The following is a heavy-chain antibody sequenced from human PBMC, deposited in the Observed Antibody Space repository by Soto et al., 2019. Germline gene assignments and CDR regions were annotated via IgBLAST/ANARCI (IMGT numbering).Heavy chain of an antibody. CDR1: GGAFSSYA. CDR3: ARVSSPSRTFHY. D-gene: IGHD6-19*01. J-gene: IGHJ4*02. Sequence: VKVSWKASGGAFSSYAISWVRQAPGQGIEWMGGIIPIFGTANYAQKFQGRVTITADESTSTAYVELSSLRSEDTAVYYCARVSSPSRTFHYWGQRTLGTVST. V-gene: IGHV1-69*13. CDR2: IIPIFGTA.